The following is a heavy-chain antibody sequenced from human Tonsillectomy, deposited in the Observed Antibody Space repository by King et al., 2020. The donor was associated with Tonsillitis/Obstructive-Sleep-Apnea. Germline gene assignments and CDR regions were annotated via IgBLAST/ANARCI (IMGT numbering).Heavy chain of an antibody. CDR1: GGSISSSSYY. CDR2: IYYSGST. V-gene: IGHV4-39*01. J-gene: IGHJ5*02. D-gene: IGHD2-2*02. CDR3: AAYCSSTSCYTT. Sequence: LQLQESGPGLVKPSETLSLTCTVSGGSISSSSYYWGWIRQPPGKGLEWIGSIYYSGSTYYNPSLKSRVTISVDTSKNQFSLKLSSVTAADTAVYYCAAYCSSTSCYTTWGQGTLVTVSS.